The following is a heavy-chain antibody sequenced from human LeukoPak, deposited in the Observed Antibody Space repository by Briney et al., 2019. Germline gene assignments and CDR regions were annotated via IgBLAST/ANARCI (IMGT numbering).Heavy chain of an antibody. V-gene: IGHV3-7*01. Sequence: GGSLRLSCAASGFTFSGYWMSWLRQAPGKGLEWVANIKQDGTERYYVDSVKGRFIISRDNAKNSLYLQMNSLRAEDTAVYYCARDGSGWSVYWGQGTPVTVSS. CDR1: GFTFSGYW. CDR2: IKQDGTER. D-gene: IGHD6-19*01. J-gene: IGHJ4*02. CDR3: ARDGSGWSVY.